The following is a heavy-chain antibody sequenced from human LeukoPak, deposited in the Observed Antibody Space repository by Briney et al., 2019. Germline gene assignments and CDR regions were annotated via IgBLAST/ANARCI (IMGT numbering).Heavy chain of an antibody. J-gene: IGHJ4*02. Sequence: SQTLSLTCAVSGGSISSGGYSWSWIRQPPGKGLEWIGYIYHSGSTYYNPSLKSRVTISVDKSKNQFSLKLSSVTAADTAVYYCARSVVAATPYFDYWGQGTLVTVSS. CDR2: IYHSGST. CDR3: ARSVVAATPYFDY. CDR1: GGSISSGGYS. V-gene: IGHV4-30-2*01. D-gene: IGHD2-15*01.